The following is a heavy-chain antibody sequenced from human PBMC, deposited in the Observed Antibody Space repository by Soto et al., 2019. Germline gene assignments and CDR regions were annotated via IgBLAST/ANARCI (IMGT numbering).Heavy chain of an antibody. J-gene: IGHJ4*02. CDR3: AREVEGSYSPADF. D-gene: IGHD3-10*01. V-gene: IGHV1-18*01. Sequence: QVQLVQSGPEVKKPGASVTVSCKTSGYTFTDHGLDWVRQAPGKGLEWVGWVSSYNGNTNYAYNLKDRVIMTTDASTSTAYMELRGLRSDDTAVYYCAREVEGSYSPADFWGQGTPFTVSS. CDR1: GYTFTDHG. CDR2: VSSYNGNT.